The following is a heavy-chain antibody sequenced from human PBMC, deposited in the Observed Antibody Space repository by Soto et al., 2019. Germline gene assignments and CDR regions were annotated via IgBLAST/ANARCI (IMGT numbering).Heavy chain of an antibody. CDR2: ISGSGGST. V-gene: IGHV3-23*01. CDR1: GFTFSSYA. J-gene: IGHJ4*02. D-gene: IGHD1-1*01. CDR3: SKGGTGTFEY. Sequence: EVQLLESGGGLVQPGGSLRLSCAASGFTFSSYAMSWVRQAPGKGLEWVSAISGSGGSTYYADSVKGRFTISRDNSKNALYLQMNSLRAEDTAVDYCSKGGTGTFEYWGQGTLVTVSS.